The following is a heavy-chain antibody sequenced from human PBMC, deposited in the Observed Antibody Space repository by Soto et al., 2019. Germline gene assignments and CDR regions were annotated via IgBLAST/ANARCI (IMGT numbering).Heavy chain of an antibody. CDR1: GGTFSSYT. CDR2: IIPIFGTA. CDR3: GRGNHRWGQLWYLDI. D-gene: IGHD2-21*02. V-gene: IGHV1-69*05. J-gene: IGHJ2*01. Sequence: QVQLVQSGAEVKKPGSSVTVSCKASGGTFSSYTISWVRQAPGQGLEWMGGIIPIFGTANYAQKFQGRVTITTDESTGTAQMGVGSLRFWDTGVYYCGRGNHRWGQLWYLDIWGRGPLFTVS.